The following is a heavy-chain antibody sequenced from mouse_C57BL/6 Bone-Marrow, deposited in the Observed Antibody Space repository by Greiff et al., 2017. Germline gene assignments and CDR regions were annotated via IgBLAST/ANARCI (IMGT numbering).Heavy chain of an antibody. Sequence: QVQLKESGAELARPGASVKLSCKASGYTFTSYGISWVKQRTGQGLVWIVEMYPRSGNTYYNEKFKGKATLTADKSSSTAYLELRSLTSEDSAVYFCARLARFAYWGQGTLGTVSA. J-gene: IGHJ3*01. V-gene: IGHV1-81*01. CDR1: GYTFTSYG. CDR3: ARLARFAY. CDR2: MYPRSGNT.